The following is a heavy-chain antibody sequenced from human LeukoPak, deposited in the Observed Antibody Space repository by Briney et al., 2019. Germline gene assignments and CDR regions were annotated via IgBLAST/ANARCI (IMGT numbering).Heavy chain of an antibody. D-gene: IGHD5-18*01. Sequence: PGGSLRLSCTASGFTFGDYPMSWVRQAPGKGLEWVGLIRSKAYGGTTEHAASVKGRFTISRDDSKSTAYLQTNSLKTEDTAIYFCTRIKRQLWFQLSALSFDSWGQGTLVTVSS. CDR3: TRIKRQLWFQLSALSFDS. V-gene: IGHV3-49*04. CDR1: GFTFGDYP. CDR2: IRSKAYGGTT. J-gene: IGHJ4*02.